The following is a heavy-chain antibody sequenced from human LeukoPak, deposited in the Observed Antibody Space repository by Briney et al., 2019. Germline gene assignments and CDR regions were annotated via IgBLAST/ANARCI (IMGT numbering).Heavy chain of an antibody. J-gene: IGHJ4*02. D-gene: IGHD2-15*01. Sequence: ASVKVSCKASGYTFTGYYIHWVRQAPGQGLEWMGCINPNSGGTNYAQRFQGRVTMTRDTSISTAYMELSRLTSDDTAVYYCARSPRGYCSGGSCFDYWGQGTLVTVSS. CDR2: INPNSGGT. CDR1: GYTFTGYY. CDR3: ARSPRGYCSGGSCFDY. V-gene: IGHV1-2*02.